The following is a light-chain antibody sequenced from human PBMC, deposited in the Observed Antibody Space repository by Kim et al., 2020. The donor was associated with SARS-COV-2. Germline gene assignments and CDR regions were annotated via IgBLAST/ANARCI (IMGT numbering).Light chain of an antibody. J-gene: IGKJ4*01. CDR2: GAA. CDR3: QKYNNWPPLT. V-gene: IGKV3-15*01. CDR1: QSVSSN. Sequence: PGARAALSCRASQSVSSNLVWYQQKPGQAPRLLIYGAATRATGIPARCSGSGSGTEFTLTISSLQSEDVAVYYCQKYNNWPPLTFGGGTKVDIK.